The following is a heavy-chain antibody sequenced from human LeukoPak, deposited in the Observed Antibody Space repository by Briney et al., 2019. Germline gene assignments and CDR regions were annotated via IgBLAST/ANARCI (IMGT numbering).Heavy chain of an antibody. CDR2: ISGSGGST. CDR1: GFTFSGYA. J-gene: IGHJ4*02. V-gene: IGHV3-23*01. D-gene: IGHD3-16*02. Sequence: GGSLRLSCAASGFTFSGYAMSWVRQAPGKGLEWVSAISGSGGSTYYADSVKGRFTISRDNSKNTLYLQMNSLRAEDTAVYYCAKGEAYYDYVWGSYRPYYFDYWGQGTLVTVSS. CDR3: AKGEAYYDYVWGSYRPYYFDY.